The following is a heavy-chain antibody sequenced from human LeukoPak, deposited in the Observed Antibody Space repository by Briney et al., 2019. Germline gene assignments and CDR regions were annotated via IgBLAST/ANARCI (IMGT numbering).Heavy chain of an antibody. V-gene: IGHV3-30*02. D-gene: IGHD3-9*01. CDR1: GFTSSSHG. Sequence: PGGSLRLSCAASGFTSSSHGMHWVRQTPAKGLEWVAFIRYDGSNKYYADSVKGRFIISRDNSKNTLFLQMNSLRAEDTAVYYCAKDQYDILTGYPDYWGQGTLVTVSS. CDR2: IRYDGSNK. J-gene: IGHJ4*02. CDR3: AKDQYDILTGYPDY.